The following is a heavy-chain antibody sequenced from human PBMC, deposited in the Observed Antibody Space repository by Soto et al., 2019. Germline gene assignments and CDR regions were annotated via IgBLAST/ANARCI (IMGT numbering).Heavy chain of an antibody. D-gene: IGHD6-13*01. CDR2: ISAYNGNT. CDR3: AGDSGYSSRV. J-gene: IGHJ4*02. V-gene: IGHV1-18*01. CDR1: GYTFTCYC. Sequence: ASVKASSKAPGYTFTCYCISWVRQAPGQGLEWMGWISAYNGNTNYAQKLQGRVTMTTDTSTSTAYMELRSLRSDDTAVYYCAGDSGYSSRVWGQGTLVTVS.